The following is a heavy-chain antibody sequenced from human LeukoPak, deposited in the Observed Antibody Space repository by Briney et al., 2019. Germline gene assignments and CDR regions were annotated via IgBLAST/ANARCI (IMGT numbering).Heavy chain of an antibody. Sequence: PGGSLRLSCAASGFTFINYAMSGVRQAPGRGLEWVSGISGSAGSTYYADSVKGRFTISRDNSKITLYLQMNSLSAEDTAVYYCAKDYTRVIPPAWGQGTLVTVSS. CDR3: AKDYTRVIPPA. CDR2: ISGSAGST. V-gene: IGHV3-23*01. J-gene: IGHJ4*02. D-gene: IGHD2-2*01. CDR1: GFTFINYA.